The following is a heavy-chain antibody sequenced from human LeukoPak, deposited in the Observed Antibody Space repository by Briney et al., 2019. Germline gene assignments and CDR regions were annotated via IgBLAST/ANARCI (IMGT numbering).Heavy chain of an antibody. V-gene: IGHV4-34*01. CDR1: GGSFNGYY. CDR2: INHSGST. Sequence: SETLSLTCAVYGGSFNGYYWSWIRQPPGKGLEWIGEINHSGSTNYNPSLKSRVTVSVDTSKNQFSLKLSSVTAADTAVYYCARVGYFGSGNYYNDRGGFDYWGQGTLVTVSS. D-gene: IGHD3-10*01. CDR3: ARVGYFGSGNYYNDRGGFDY. J-gene: IGHJ4*02.